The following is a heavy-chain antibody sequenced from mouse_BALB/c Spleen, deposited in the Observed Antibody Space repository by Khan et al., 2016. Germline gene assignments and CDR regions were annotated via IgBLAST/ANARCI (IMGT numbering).Heavy chain of an antibody. V-gene: IGHV5-17*02. CDR3: ARGNDYGAWFAY. CDR1: GFTFSSFG. J-gene: IGHJ3*01. D-gene: IGHD2-4*01. CDR2: ISSDNVTI. Sequence: EVELVESGGGLVQPGGSRKLSCAASGFTFSSFGMHWVRQAPEKGLEWVAFISSDNVTIYYADTVKGRFTISRDNTKPTLFLQMTSLRSEDTAMYYCARGNDYGAWFAYWGQGTLVTVSA.